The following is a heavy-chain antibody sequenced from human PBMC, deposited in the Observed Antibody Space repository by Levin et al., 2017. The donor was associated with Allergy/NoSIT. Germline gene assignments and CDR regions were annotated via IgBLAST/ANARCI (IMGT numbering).Heavy chain of an antibody. CDR2: IHYSGST. Sequence: PSETLSLTCTASGGSVSTGSYYWSWIRQPPGTALEWIGHIHYSGSTKYNPSLKSRVSISVDTSKNHLSLRLTSVTAADAAVYYCARDRVVPAGNDYYYYGMDVWGQGTTVTVSS. D-gene: IGHD2-2*01. CDR3: ARDRVVPAGNDYYYYGMDV. CDR1: GGSVSTGSYY. V-gene: IGHV4-61*03. J-gene: IGHJ6*02.